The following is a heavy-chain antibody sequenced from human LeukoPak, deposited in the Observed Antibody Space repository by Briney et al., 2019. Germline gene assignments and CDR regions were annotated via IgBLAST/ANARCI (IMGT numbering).Heavy chain of an antibody. CDR3: ARDSYCPNDVCFDY. J-gene: IGHJ4*02. CDR1: GFIFSDYS. V-gene: IGHV3-21*06. Sequence: GGSLRLSCAASGFIFSDYSMGWVRQAPGKVLEWVSSITTSRDQNHAGSVKGRFTVSRDNAKSSVYLQMDSLRADDTAVYYCARDSYCPNDVCFDYWGQGVLVTVS. CDR2: ITTSRDQ. D-gene: IGHD2-8*01.